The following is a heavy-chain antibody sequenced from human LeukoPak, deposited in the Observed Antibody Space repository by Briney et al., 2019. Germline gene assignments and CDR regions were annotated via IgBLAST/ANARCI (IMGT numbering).Heavy chain of an antibody. CDR2: IYNSGST. Sequence: PSETLSLTCTVSGYSISSGYFWGWIRQTPGKGLEWIGSIYNSGSTSYNPSLKSRVTISVDTSKNQFSLKLSSVTAADTAVYYCARQAAQTYDYWGQGTLVTVFS. V-gene: IGHV4-38-2*02. CDR1: GYSISSGYF. J-gene: IGHJ4*02. CDR3: ARQAAQTYDY.